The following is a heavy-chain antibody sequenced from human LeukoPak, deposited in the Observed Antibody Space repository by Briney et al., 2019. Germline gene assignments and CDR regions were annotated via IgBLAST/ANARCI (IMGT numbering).Heavy chain of an antibody. D-gene: IGHD3-16*01. J-gene: IGHJ4*02. CDR1: GYTFISYG. Sequence: ASVKVSCKASGYTFISYGVSWVRQAPGQGLEWMGWINTNNGNTNYAQNFQDRVTLTTDTSTSTAYMELRSLTSDDTAVYYCARDGSGIWGDFWGQGTLVTVSS. V-gene: IGHV1-18*01. CDR2: INTNNGNT. CDR3: ARDGSGIWGDF.